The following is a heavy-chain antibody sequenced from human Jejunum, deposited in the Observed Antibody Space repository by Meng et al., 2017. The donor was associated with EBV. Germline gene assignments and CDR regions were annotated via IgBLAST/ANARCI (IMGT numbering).Heavy chain of an antibody. Sequence: EVQPVEAGGXLVKPGGSLRLSCAASGFTFSSYSMNWVRQAPGKGLEWVSSISSSSSYIYYADSVKGRFTISRDNAKNSLYLQMNSLRAEDTAVYYCARDDYGSGSYYDYWGQGTLVTVSS. V-gene: IGHV3-21*01. CDR1: GFTFSSYS. J-gene: IGHJ4*02. CDR3: ARDDYGSGSYYDY. D-gene: IGHD3-10*01. CDR2: ISSSSSYI.